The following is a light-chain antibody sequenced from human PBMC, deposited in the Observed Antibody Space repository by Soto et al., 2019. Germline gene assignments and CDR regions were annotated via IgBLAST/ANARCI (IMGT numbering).Light chain of an antibody. V-gene: IGKV3-11*01. CDR3: QPRSNWPPEFT. Sequence: EIVLTQSPATLSLSPGERATLSCRASQSVSSYLAWYQQKPGQAPRLLIYDASNRATGIPARFSGSGSGTDFTLTIRSLEPEDFAVYYCQPRSNWPPEFTFGPGTKVDIK. CDR2: DAS. CDR1: QSVSSY. J-gene: IGKJ3*01.